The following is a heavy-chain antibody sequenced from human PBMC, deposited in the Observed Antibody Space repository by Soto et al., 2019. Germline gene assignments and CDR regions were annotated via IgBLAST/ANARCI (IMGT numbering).Heavy chain of an antibody. J-gene: IGHJ5*02. CDR2: IYYSGST. Sequence: QVQLQESGPGLVKPSQTLSLTCTVSGGSISSGDYYWSWIRQPPGKGLEWIGYIYYSGSTYYNPALKRRVTISVDTSKNQLPLKLSSVTAADTAVYYCARERPDGSRLDPWGQGTLVTVSS. D-gene: IGHD6-13*01. CDR3: ARERPDGSRLDP. CDR1: GGSISSGDYY. V-gene: IGHV4-30-4*01.